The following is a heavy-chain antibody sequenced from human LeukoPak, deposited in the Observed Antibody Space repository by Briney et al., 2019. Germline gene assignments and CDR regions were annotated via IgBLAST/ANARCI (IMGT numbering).Heavy chain of an antibody. J-gene: IGHJ3*02. Sequence: GGSLRLSCAASGNYWMHWVRQAPGKGLVWVSHINSDGSWASYADSVKGRFTISKDNAKNTVYLQMNSLRAEDTALYYCAKDGSGSYYNHDAFDIWGQGTMVTVSS. D-gene: IGHD3-10*01. CDR2: INSDGSWA. CDR3: AKDGSGSYYNHDAFDI. CDR1: GNYW. V-gene: IGHV3-74*01.